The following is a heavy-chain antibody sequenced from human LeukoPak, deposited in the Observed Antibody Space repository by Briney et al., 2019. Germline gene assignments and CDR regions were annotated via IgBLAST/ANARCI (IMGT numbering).Heavy chain of an antibody. V-gene: IGHV1-46*01. Sequence: ASVKVSCKASGYTFTSYYMHWVRQAPGQGLEWMGIINPSGGSTSYAQKFQGRVTMTRDTSTSTVYMELSSLRSEDTAVYYCARDWGDYYDSSGPSYPVGAFDIWGQGTMVTVSS. CDR3: ARDWGDYYDSSGPSYPVGAFDI. CDR2: INPSGGST. J-gene: IGHJ3*02. CDR1: GYTFTSYY. D-gene: IGHD3-22*01.